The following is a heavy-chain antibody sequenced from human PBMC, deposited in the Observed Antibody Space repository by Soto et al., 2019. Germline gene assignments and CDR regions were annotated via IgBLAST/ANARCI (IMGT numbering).Heavy chain of an antibody. J-gene: IGHJ3*02. V-gene: IGHV1-69*02. D-gene: IGHD2-2*01. CDR2: IIPILGIA. CDR1: GGTFSSYT. CDR3: ASVECSSTSCPSPTAFDI. Sequence: SVKGSCKAFGGTFSSYTISWVRQAPGQGLEWMGRIIPILGIANYAQKFQGRVTITADKSTSTAYMELSNLRSEDTAVYYCASVECSSTSCPSPTAFDICGEGTMVTV.